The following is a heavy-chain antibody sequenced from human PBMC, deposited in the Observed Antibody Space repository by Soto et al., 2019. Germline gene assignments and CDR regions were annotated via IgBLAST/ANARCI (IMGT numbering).Heavy chain of an antibody. CDR2: ISSNGVGT. D-gene: IGHD6-6*01. V-gene: IGHV3-64*01. J-gene: IGHJ6*03. CDR3: ARRARPDSYYMDV. CDR1: GFTFSSYS. Sequence: PGGSLRLSCAASGFTFSSYSMNWVRQAPGKGLEYVSGISSNGVGTYYANSVQGRFTISRDNSKNTVYLQMGSLRPEDMAVYYCARRARPDSYYMDVWGKGTTVTVSS.